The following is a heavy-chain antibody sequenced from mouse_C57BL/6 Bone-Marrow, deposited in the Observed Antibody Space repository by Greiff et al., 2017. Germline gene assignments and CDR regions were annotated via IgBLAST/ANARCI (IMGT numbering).Heavy chain of an antibody. CDR3: TTDGNFSLFAY. Sequence: EVQLQESGAELVRPGASVKLSCTASGFNIKDDYMHWVKQRPEQGLEWIGWIDPENGDTEYASKFQGKATITADTSSNTAYLQLSSLTSEDTAVYYCTTDGNFSLFAYWGQGILVTVSA. D-gene: IGHD2-1*01. J-gene: IGHJ3*01. CDR2: IDPENGDT. CDR1: GFNIKDDY. V-gene: IGHV14-4*01.